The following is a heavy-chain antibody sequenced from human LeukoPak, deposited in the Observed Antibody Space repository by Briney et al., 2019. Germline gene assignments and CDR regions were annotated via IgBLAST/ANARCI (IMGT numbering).Heavy chain of an antibody. CDR2: IMPMFGTA. J-gene: IGHJ4*02. CDR1: GGTFSSYD. Sequence: SVKVSCKASGGTFSSYDISWVRQAPGQGLEWMGGIMPMFGTANYAQKFQGRVTITADKSTSTAYMELSSLRSEDTAVYYCASGRTDIVVVPATLRNYYFDYWGQGTLVTVSS. D-gene: IGHD2-2*01. V-gene: IGHV1-69*06. CDR3: ASGRTDIVVVPATLRNYYFDY.